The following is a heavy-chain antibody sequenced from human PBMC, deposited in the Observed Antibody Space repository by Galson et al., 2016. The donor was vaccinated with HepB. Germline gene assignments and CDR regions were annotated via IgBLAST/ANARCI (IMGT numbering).Heavy chain of an antibody. V-gene: IGHV3-33*01. CDR3: ARGPLGKFFDWLFRGLDS. Sequence: SLRLSCAASGFTFSTYGMHWVRQAPGKGLEWVAVIWYDESEKDYADSVKGRFTISRDNSKNTLYLEMNSLRAEDTAVYYCARGPLGKFFDWLFRGLDSWGQGTLVTVSS. J-gene: IGHJ4*02. CDR1: GFTFSTYG. D-gene: IGHD3-9*01. CDR2: IWYDESEK.